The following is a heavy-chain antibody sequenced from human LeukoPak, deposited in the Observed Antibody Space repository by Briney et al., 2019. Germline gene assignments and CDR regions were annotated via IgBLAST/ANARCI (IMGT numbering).Heavy chain of an antibody. Sequence: PGGSLRLSCAASGFTFSSYAMSWVRQAPGKGLEWVSAISGSGGSTYYADSVKGRFTISRDNSKNTLYLQMNSLRAEDTAVYYCAKDPGYCSGGSCYLGRYGMDVWGQGTTVTVSS. D-gene: IGHD2-15*01. CDR2: ISGSGGST. CDR3: AKDPGYCSGGSCYLGRYGMDV. V-gene: IGHV3-23*01. J-gene: IGHJ6*02. CDR1: GFTFSSYA.